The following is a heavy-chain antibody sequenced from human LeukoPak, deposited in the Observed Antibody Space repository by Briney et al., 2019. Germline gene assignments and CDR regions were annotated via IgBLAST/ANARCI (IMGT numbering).Heavy chain of an antibody. V-gene: IGHV4-59*08. J-gene: IGHJ4*02. D-gene: IGHD1-26*01. CDR2: SYYSGST. Sequence: SETLSLTCTVSGGSISSYYWSWIRQPTGKGLEWIGDSYYSGSTNYNPSLKSRVTISVDTSKNQFSLRLSSVTAADTAVYYSARLAGGSYGPLTPFDYWGQGTLVTVSS. CDR3: ARLAGGSYGPLTPFDY. CDR1: GGSISSYY.